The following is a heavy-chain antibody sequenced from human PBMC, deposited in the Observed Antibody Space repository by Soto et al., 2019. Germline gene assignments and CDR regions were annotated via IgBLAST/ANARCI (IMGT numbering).Heavy chain of an antibody. D-gene: IGHD1-26*01. V-gene: IGHV4-59*01. CDR2: IYYSGST. CDR3: ARRYSGTYYRSYYFDY. J-gene: IGHJ4*02. Sequence: SETLSLTCTVSGGSISSYYWSWIRQPPGKGLEWIGYIYYSGSTNYNPPLKSRVTISVDMSKNQFSLNLNSVTAADTAVYYCARRYSGTYYRSYYFDYWGQGILVTVSS. CDR1: GGSISSYY.